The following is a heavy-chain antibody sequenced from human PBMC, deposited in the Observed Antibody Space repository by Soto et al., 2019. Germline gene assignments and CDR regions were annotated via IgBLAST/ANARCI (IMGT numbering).Heavy chain of an antibody. CDR1: GYTFFTYD. V-gene: IGHV1-18*01. CDR3: ARHHGPTTSENWFDP. Sequence: ASVKVSCKASGYTFFTYDISWVRQAPGQGLEWMGWVSTYSGDTKYAQKFQGRVTMTTDTSTTTAYLELRSLRSDDTAVYYCARHHGPTTSENWFDPWGQGTLVTVSS. CDR2: VSTYSGDT. J-gene: IGHJ5*02. D-gene: IGHD5-12*01.